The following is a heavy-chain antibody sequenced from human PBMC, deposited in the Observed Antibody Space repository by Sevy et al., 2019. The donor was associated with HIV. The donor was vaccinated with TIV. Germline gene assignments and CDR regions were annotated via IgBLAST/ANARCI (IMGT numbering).Heavy chain of an antibody. V-gene: IGHV3-23*01. Sequence: GGSLRLSCAATGFTFSSYAMSWVRQAPGKGLEWVSTITGSGGNTYYADSVKGRFTDSRDNTKNTLYLQMNSLKAEDTAVYYCAKSPGDNHYYYMDVWGKGTTVTVSS. D-gene: IGHD2-21*02. CDR2: ITGSGGNT. CDR1: GFTFSSYA. CDR3: AKSPGDNHYYYMDV. J-gene: IGHJ6*03.